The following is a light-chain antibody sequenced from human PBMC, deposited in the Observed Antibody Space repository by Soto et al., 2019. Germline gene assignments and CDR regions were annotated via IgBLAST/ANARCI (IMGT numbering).Light chain of an antibody. Sequence: EVVVTQSPATLSVSLGERATLSCRASQSVSSNLAWYQQKTGQAPRLLIYGASTRATGIPARFSGSGSGTEFTLTISSLQSEDFAVYYCHQYDNWPKTFGQGTRLEIK. J-gene: IGKJ5*01. CDR2: GAS. CDR1: QSVSSN. V-gene: IGKV3-15*01. CDR3: HQYDNWPKT.